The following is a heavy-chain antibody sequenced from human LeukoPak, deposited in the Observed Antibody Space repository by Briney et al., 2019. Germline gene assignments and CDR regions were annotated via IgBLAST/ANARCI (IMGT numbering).Heavy chain of an antibody. CDR2: ISYDGSNK. J-gene: IGHJ4*02. V-gene: IGHV3-30-3*01. CDR1: GFTFSSYA. CDR3: ARDPPGY. Sequence: PGRSLRLFCAASGFTFSSYAMHWVRQAPGKGLEWVAVISYDGSNKYYADSVKGRFTISRDNSKNTLYLQMNSLRAEDTAVYYCARDPPGYWGQGTLVTVSS.